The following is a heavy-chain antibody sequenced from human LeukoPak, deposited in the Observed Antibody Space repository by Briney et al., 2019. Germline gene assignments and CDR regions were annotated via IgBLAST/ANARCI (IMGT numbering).Heavy chain of an antibody. D-gene: IGHD2-2*02. V-gene: IGHV3-23*01. J-gene: IGHJ6*02. CDR3: AREGYCSSTSCYNGHYYYGMDV. CDR2: ISGSGGST. CDR1: GFTFSSYA. Sequence: GSLRLSCAASGFTFSSYAMSWVRQAPGKGLEWVSAISGSGGSTYYADSVKGRFTISRDNSKNTLYLQMNSLRAEDTAVYYCAREGYCSSTSCYNGHYYYGMDVWGQGTTVTVSS.